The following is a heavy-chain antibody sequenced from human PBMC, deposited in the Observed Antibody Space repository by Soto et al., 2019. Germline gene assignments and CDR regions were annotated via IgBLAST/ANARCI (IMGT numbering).Heavy chain of an antibody. D-gene: IGHD6-6*01. V-gene: IGHV4-30-2*01. CDR2: VYHSGST. J-gene: IGHJ6*02. Sequence: SETLSLTCAVSGGSIRSAGYSWSWIRQPPGKGLEWIGYVYHSGSTYYSSSLKSRVTISADMSKNQISLKLTSVTAADTAIYFCARGISSSHKRYFYRLDVWGQGTTVTVSS. CDR1: GGSIRSAGYS. CDR3: ARGISSSHKRYFYRLDV.